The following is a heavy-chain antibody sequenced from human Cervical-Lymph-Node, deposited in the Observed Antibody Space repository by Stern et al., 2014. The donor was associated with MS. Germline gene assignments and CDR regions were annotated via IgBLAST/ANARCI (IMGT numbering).Heavy chain of an antibody. V-gene: IGHV1-45*02. D-gene: IGHD2-8*01. J-gene: IGHJ6*03. Sequence: QLVKSGAEVKTTGSSVKLACKFSGYTFTFPHLHWVRQAPGQALEWMGWITPYNGNINYAQKFQDRVTISRETSLTAMYLEVRSLRSDDSGIYYCARSALYGDSGAYNMDVWGQGTTVTVSS. CDR2: ITPYNGNI. CDR1: GYTFTFPH. CDR3: ARSALYGDSGAYNMDV.